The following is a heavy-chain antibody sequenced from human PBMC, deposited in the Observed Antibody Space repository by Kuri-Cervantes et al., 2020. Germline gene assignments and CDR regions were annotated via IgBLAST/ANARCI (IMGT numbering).Heavy chain of an antibody. CDR3: ARLSVFGTPLDY. V-gene: IGHV4-39*01. D-gene: IGHD3-10*02. J-gene: IGHJ4*02. Sequence: ESLKISCTVSGSSIRSSRHYLGWIRQPPGKGLEWIGSIYYCGNTDYNPSPKRRVTISVETSQNKFSLKHSSVTAADSAVYYCARLSVFGTPLDYWGQGTLVTVSS. CDR1: GSSIRSSRHY. CDR2: IYYCGNT.